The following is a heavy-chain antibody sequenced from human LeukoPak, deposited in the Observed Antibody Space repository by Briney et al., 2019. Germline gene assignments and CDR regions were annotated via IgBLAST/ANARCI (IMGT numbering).Heavy chain of an antibody. D-gene: IGHD3-22*01. V-gene: IGHV3-53*01. Sequence: GGSLRLSCAASGFTVSSNYMSWVRQAPGKGLEWVSVIYSGGSTYYADSVKGRFTISRDNSKNTLCLQMNSLRAEDTAVYYCARLQIAQGYFDYWGQGTLVTVSS. CDR3: ARLQIAQGYFDY. CDR2: IYSGGST. J-gene: IGHJ4*02. CDR1: GFTVSSNY.